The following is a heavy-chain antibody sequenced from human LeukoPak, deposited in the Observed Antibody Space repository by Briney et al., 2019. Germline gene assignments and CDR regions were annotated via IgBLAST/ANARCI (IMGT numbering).Heavy chain of an antibody. J-gene: IGHJ4*02. D-gene: IGHD2-2*01. CDR3: AKGRPCSSTSCFGSYFDY. CDR1: GFTVSGNY. V-gene: IGHV3-53*01. CDR2: IYSGGST. Sequence: PGGSLRLSCAASGFTVSGNYMSWVRQAPGKGLEWVSLIYSGGSTSYADSVKGRFTISRDNSKNTLYLQMNSLRAEDTAVYYCAKGRPCSSTSCFGSYFDYWGQGTQVTVSS.